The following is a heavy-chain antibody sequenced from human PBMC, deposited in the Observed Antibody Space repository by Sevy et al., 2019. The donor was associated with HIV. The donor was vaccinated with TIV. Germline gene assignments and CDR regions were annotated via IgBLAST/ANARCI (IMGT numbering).Heavy chain of an antibody. Sequence: GGSLRLTCAASGFTFSSYAMHWVRLAPGKGLEWVAVLSYDGSNKDYADSVKGRFTISRDNSKNTLYLQMNSLRAEDTAVYYCARDPARGTVKPPGPFVYWGQGTLVTVSS. J-gene: IGHJ4*02. CDR1: GFTFSSYA. V-gene: IGHV3-30*04. CDR3: ARDPARGTVKPPGPFVY. D-gene: IGHD3-16*01. CDR2: LSYDGSNK.